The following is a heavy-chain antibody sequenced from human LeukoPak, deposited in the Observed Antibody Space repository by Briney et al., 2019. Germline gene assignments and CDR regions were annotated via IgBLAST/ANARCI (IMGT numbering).Heavy chain of an antibody. J-gene: IGHJ4*02. V-gene: IGHV4-59*08. Sequence: SETLSLTCTVSGGSFEHYFWSWIRQPPGKGLEFLGYVYYTGSTDYSPSLKSRLSISADTAKNQFSLNLRSVTAADTAVYFCASHRRSHGAEYWGQGTLVTVSS. CDR3: ASHRRSHGAEY. D-gene: IGHD5-18*01. CDR2: VYYTGST. CDR1: GGSFEHYF.